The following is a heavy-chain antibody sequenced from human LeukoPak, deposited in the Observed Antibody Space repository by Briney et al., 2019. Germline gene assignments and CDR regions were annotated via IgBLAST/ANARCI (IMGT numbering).Heavy chain of an antibody. V-gene: IGHV1-18*01. Sequence: AASVKVSCKASGYIFTSYGISWVRQAPGQGLEWMGWISAYNGNTNYAQKLQGRVTMTTDTSTSTAYMELRSLRSDDTAVYYCARARFLEWSKWGMDVWGQGTTVTVSS. CDR2: ISAYNGNT. CDR3: ARARFLEWSKWGMDV. CDR1: GYIFTSYG. J-gene: IGHJ6*02. D-gene: IGHD3-3*01.